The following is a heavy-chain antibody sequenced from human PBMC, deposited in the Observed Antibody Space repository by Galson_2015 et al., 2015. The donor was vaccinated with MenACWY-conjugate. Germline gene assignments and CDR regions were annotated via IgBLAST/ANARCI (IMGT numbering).Heavy chain of an antibody. CDR3: VRAEGWLRSAFDL. CDR1: GFRFSSYT. CDR2: VSYDASSR. J-gene: IGHJ3*01. D-gene: IGHD5-12*01. Sequence: SLRLSCAASGFRFSSYTFYWVRQSPGKGLEWVAVVSYDASSRYYRDSVQGRFTISRDNSKNTVSLQMSSLGPEDSAVYYCVRAEGWLRSAFDLWGQGTMATVSS. V-gene: IGHV3-30*10.